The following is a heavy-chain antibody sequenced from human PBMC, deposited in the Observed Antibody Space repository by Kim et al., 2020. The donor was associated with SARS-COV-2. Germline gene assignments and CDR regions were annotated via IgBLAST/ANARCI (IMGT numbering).Heavy chain of an antibody. J-gene: IGHJ6*02. V-gene: IGHV3-30*01. D-gene: IGHD3-22*01. Sequence: KGRFTISRDKSKNTLYLQMNSLRAEDTAVYYCARDHYDRSEYYYYGMDVWGQGTTVTVSS. CDR3: ARDHYDRSEYYYYGMDV.